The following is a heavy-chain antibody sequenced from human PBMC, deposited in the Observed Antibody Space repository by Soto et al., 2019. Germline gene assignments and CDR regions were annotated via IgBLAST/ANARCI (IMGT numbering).Heavy chain of an antibody. CDR1: GCSISSYY. D-gene: IGHD3-22*01. J-gene: IGHJ6*02. Sequence: SETLSLTCTVSGCSISSYYWSWLRQPPEKGLEWIGYIYYSGSTNYNPSLKSRVTISVDTSKNQFSLKLSSVTAADTAVYYCARSGYDSSGYYVPAFYYYYGMYVWGQGTTVTVS. CDR3: ARSGYDSSGYYVPAFYYYYGMYV. V-gene: IGHV4-59*01. CDR2: IYYSGST.